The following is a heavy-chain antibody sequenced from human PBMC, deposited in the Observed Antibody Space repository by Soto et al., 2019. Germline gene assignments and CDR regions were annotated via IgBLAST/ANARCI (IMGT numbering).Heavy chain of an antibody. CDR1: GGSISSSSYY. CDR3: ARHDSDILTGYSLFDY. Sequence: PSETLSLTCTVSGGSISSSSYYWGWIRQPPGKGLEWIGSIYYSGSTYYNPSLKSRVTISVDTSKNQFSLKLSSVTAADTAVYYCARHDSDILTGYSLFDYWGQGTLVTVSS. J-gene: IGHJ4*02. V-gene: IGHV4-39*01. CDR2: IYYSGST. D-gene: IGHD3-9*01.